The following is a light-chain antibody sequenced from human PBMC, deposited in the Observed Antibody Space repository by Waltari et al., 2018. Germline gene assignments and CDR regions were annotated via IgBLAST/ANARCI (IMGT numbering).Light chain of an antibody. Sequence: QSALTQPASMSGSPGQSITVSCPGTDRDVAAYDDVSWYQQHPGKAPKLIIYGVTNRPSGVSYRFSGSKSGNTASLTISGLQAEDEADYYCSSYTGRNPLLIFGGGTKLTVL. CDR2: GVT. J-gene: IGLJ2*01. V-gene: IGLV2-14*01. CDR3: SSYTGRNPLLI. CDR1: DRDVAAYDD.